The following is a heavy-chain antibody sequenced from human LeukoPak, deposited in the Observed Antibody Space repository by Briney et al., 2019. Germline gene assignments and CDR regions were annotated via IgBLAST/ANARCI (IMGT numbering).Heavy chain of an antibody. CDR1: GYTFTSYY. Sequence: GSSVKVCCRASGYTFTSYYMHWVRQAPVQGLKRMGIINPSGGSTSYAQKLQGRVTMIRDTSTSTVYMELSSLRSEDTAVYYCAREGLQQDNDYWGQGTLVTVSS. CDR3: AREGLQQDNDY. D-gene: IGHD5-24*01. CDR2: INPSGGST. J-gene: IGHJ4*02. V-gene: IGHV1-46*01.